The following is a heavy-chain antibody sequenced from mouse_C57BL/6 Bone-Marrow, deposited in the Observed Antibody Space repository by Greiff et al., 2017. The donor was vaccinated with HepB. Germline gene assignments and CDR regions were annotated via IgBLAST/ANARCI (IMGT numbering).Heavy chain of an antibody. CDR3: TQDSAGSAIAY. D-gene: IGHD3-2*02. CDR2: IDPENGDT. CDR1: GFNIKDDY. J-gene: IGHJ3*01. Sequence: DVQLQESGAELVRPGASVKLSCTASGFNIKDDYMHWVKQRPEQGLEWIGWIDPENGDTEYASKFQGKATITADTSSNTSYLQLSSLTSEDTAVYYCTQDSAGSAIAYWGQGTLVTVSA. V-gene: IGHV14-4*01.